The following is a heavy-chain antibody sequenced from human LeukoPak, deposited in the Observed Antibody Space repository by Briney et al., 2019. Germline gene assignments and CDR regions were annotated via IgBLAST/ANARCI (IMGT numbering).Heavy chain of an antibody. CDR1: GYIFTTYY. D-gene: IGHD1-26*01. CDR3: ARSLVGATPQDYYFRDV. CDR2: INTNDGST. V-gene: IGHV1-46*01. Sequence: ASVKVSCKAAGYIFTTYYIYWVRLAPGQGLEWMGIINTNDGSTAYAQKFQGRVTMTRDTSTSTVYMEVGSLRSEDTARYYCARSLVGATPQDYYFRDVWGRGTTVTVSS. J-gene: IGHJ6*04.